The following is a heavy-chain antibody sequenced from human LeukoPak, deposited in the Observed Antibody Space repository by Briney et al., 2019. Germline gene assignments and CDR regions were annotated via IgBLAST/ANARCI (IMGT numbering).Heavy chain of an antibody. Sequence: PGGSLRLSCAASGFSFSNYGMHWVRQAPGKGLEWVAVIWYDGNTEYYADSVKGRFTISRDNAKNSLYLQMNSLRAEDTAVYYCARDHRLLQNWFDPWGQGTLVTVSS. CDR3: ARDHRLLQNWFDP. J-gene: IGHJ5*02. D-gene: IGHD2-15*01. CDR1: GFSFSNYG. CDR2: IWYDGNTE. V-gene: IGHV3-33*01.